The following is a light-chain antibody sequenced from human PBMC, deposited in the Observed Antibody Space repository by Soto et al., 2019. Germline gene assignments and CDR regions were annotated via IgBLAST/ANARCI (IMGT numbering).Light chain of an antibody. CDR3: AALDDSLNGAV. CDR1: RSNIGNYA. Sequence: QSVLTQPPSVSEAPRQRVTISCSGSRSNIGNYAVNWYQQLPGKAPKLLIYYNDLLPSGVSDRFSGSKSGTSASLAISGLQSEDEADYYCAALDDSLNGAVFGGGTKLTVL. V-gene: IGLV1-36*01. CDR2: YND. J-gene: IGLJ2*01.